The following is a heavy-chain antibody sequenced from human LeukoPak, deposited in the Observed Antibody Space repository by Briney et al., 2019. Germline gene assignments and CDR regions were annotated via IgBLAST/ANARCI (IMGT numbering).Heavy chain of an antibody. J-gene: IGHJ4*02. V-gene: IGHV4-34*01. Sequence: SETLSLTCAVYGGSFSGYYWSWTRQPPGKGLEWIGEINHSGSTNYNPSLKSRVTISVDTSKNQFSLKLSSVTAADTAVYYCARWGSSGYSDWGQGTLVTVSP. D-gene: IGHD3-22*01. CDR2: INHSGST. CDR3: ARWGSSGYSD. CDR1: GGSFSGYY.